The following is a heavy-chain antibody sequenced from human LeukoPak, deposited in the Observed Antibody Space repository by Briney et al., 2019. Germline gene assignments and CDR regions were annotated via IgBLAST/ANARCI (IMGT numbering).Heavy chain of an antibody. V-gene: IGHV4-34*01. D-gene: IGHD3-10*01. CDR3: ARRVRGVNDAFDI. CDR1: GGSLRDYY. J-gene: IGHJ3*02. CDR2: INHSGST. Sequence: SETLSLTCAVYGGSLRDYYWSWIRHSPGRGLEWIGEINHSGSTNYNSSLKSRVTILVDTTNSQFSVRLNSVTAADTAVYYCARRVRGVNDAFDIWGQGTKVTVSS.